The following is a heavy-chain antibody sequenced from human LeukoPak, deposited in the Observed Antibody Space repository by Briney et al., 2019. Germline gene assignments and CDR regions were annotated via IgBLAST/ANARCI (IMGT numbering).Heavy chain of an antibody. CDR2: IYYSGST. CDR1: GGSISSYY. Sequence: SETLSLTCTVSGGSISSYYWSWIRQPPGKGLEWIGYIYYSGSTNYNPSLKSRVTISVDTSKNQFSLKLSSVTAADTAMYYCARDARGYSFDRWFDPWGQGTLVTVSS. D-gene: IGHD5-18*01. V-gene: IGHV4-59*12. CDR3: ARDARGYSFDRWFDP. J-gene: IGHJ5*02.